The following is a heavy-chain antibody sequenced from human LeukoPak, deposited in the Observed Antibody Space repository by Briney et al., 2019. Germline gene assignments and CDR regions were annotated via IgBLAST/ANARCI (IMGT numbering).Heavy chain of an antibody. CDR1: GFTFRSYR. Sequence: GGSLRLSWAASGFTFRSYRMNGVRQAQGKGREWVSSISSSGSYIYYADSVKGRFTISRDNAKNSLYLQMNSLRAEDTAVYYCARDTTRWFYFDYWGQGTLVTVSS. V-gene: IGHV3-21*01. CDR3: ARDTTRWFYFDY. CDR2: ISSSGSYI. D-gene: IGHD4-23*01. J-gene: IGHJ4*02.